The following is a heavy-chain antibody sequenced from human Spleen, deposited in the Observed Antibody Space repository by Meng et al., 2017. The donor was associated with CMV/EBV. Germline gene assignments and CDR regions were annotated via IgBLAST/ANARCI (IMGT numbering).Heavy chain of an antibody. Sequence: GGSLRLSCAVSGLTFNNAYMNWVRQAPGKGLEWVSGISWNSGSIGYADSVKGRFTISRDNARNSLYLQMNSLRAEDTALYYCAKDKSGRMLGYGMDVWGQGTTVTVSS. D-gene: IGHD1-26*01. CDR3: AKDKSGRMLGYGMDV. CDR2: ISWNSGSI. J-gene: IGHJ6*02. V-gene: IGHV3-9*01. CDR1: GLTFNNAY.